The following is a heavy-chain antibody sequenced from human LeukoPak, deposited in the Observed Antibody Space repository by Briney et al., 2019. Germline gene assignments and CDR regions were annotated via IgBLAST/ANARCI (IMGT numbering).Heavy chain of an antibody. CDR1: GGSISSSSYY. J-gene: IGHJ3*02. Sequence: PSETLSLTCTVSGGSISSSSYYWGWIRQPPGKGLEWIGYIYYSGSTNYNPSLKSRVTISVDTSKNQFSLKLSSVTAADTAVYYCARTPRFLSDFGVNHDAFDIWGQGTMVTVSS. D-gene: IGHD3-10*01. CDR3: ARTPRFLSDFGVNHDAFDI. V-gene: IGHV4-61*05. CDR2: IYYSGST.